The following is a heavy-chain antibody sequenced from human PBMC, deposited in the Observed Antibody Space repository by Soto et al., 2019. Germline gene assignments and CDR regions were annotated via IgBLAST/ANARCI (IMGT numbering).Heavy chain of an antibody. J-gene: IGHJ4*02. CDR2: IYHSGST. CDR1: GGSISSSNW. D-gene: IGHD2-15*01. CDR3: ARRVVVVVAASRGALDY. Sequence: QVQLQESGPGLVKPSGTLSLTCAVSGGSISSSNWWSWVRQPPGKGLEWIGEIYHSGSTNYNPSLKSRVTISVDKSKNQFSLKLSSVTAADTAVYYCARRVVVVVAASRGALDYWGQGTLVTVSS. V-gene: IGHV4-4*02.